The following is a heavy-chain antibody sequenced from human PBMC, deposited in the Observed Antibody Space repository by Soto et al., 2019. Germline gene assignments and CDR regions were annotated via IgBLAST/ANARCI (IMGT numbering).Heavy chain of an antibody. V-gene: IGHV4-30-4*01. CDR2: ISYIGST. Sequence: QVQLQESGPGLVKPSQTLSLTCTVSGGSINSGDSYWNWIRQPPGKGLEWIGYISYIGSTYYTPSLKRRVSISLDTSKNQFSLKLSSVTAADTALYYCARAPTISTYFSTVTFDYWGQGTPVTVSS. J-gene: IGHJ4*02. CDR3: ARAPTISTYFSTVTFDY. CDR1: GGSINSGDSY. D-gene: IGHD3-22*01.